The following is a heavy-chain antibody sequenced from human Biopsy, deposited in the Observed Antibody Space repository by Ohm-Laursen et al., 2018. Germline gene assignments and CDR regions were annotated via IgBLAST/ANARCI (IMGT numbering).Heavy chain of an antibody. D-gene: IGHD1/OR15-1a*01. CDR2: IIGIFRTA. CDR3: ARGGGYNWNNGWFDP. Sequence: SLVTVSCKASGGTFSSSAITWVRQAPGQGLEWLGGIIGIFRTAHYAQKFQGRVTITADEFMSTAYMELSSLRSEDTAVYYCARGGGYNWNNGWFDPWGQGTLVIVSS. CDR1: GGTFSSSA. J-gene: IGHJ5*02. V-gene: IGHV1-69*01.